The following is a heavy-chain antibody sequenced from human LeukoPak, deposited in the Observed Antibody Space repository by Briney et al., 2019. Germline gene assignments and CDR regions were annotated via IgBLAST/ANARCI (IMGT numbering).Heavy chain of an antibody. CDR2: IHHSGST. D-gene: IGHD6-13*01. CDR3: ARVTGYMTEDYFDY. V-gene: IGHV4-38-2*02. CDR1: GYSIRSGYY. Sequence: SETLSLTCTVSGYSIRSGYYWGWIRQPPGKGLEWIGRIHHSGSTDYNPSLKSRVTISVDTSKNQFSLRLSSVTAADTAVYYCARVTGYMTEDYFDYWGQGTLITVSS. J-gene: IGHJ4*02.